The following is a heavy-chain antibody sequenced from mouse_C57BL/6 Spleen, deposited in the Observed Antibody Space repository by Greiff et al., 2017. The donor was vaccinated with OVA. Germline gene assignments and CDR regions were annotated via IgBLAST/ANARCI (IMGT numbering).Heavy chain of an antibody. CDR3: ARHDGSYYFDY. CDR1: GFTFSSYG. CDR2: ISSGGSYT. D-gene: IGHD2-3*01. J-gene: IGHJ2*01. V-gene: IGHV5-6*02. Sequence: DVKLVESGGDLVKPGGSLKLSCAASGFTFSSYGMSWVRQTPDKRLEWVATISSGGSYTYYPDSVKGRFTISRDNAKNTLYLQMSSLKSEDTAMYYCARHDGSYYFDYWGQGTTLTVSS.